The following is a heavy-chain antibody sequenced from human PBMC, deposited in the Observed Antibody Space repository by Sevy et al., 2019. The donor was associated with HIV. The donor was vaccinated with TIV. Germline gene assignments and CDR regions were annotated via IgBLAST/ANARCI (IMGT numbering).Heavy chain of an antibody. CDR1: GFTFSSYW. CDR2: IKEDGSAK. D-gene: IGHD1-1*01. Sequence: GGSLRLSCTASGFTFSSYWMSWVRQAPGKGLEWVANIKEDGSAKYYVDSVKGRFTISRDNAKNSLYLQMNSLRDEDTAIYYCARDPGTDYWGQGTLVTVSS. CDR3: ARDPGTDY. J-gene: IGHJ4*02. V-gene: IGHV3-7*01.